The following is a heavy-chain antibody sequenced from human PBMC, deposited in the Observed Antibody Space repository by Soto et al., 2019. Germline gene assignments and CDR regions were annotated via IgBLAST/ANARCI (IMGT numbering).Heavy chain of an antibody. CDR1: GFSVSYNF. D-gene: IGHD1-20*01. V-gene: IGHV3-53*01. CDR2: ITSGSDSST. CDR3: AGGPEKNSVYLY. J-gene: IGHJ4*02. Sequence: EVQLVESGGGLIQPGGSLRLSCAASGFSVSYNFMTWVRQAPGKGLEWVSVITSGSDSSTYYADSVKGHVIISRDVAKNTFFLQMNSQRAEHTAMDYCAGGPEKNSVYLYGGQGTLVTVSS.